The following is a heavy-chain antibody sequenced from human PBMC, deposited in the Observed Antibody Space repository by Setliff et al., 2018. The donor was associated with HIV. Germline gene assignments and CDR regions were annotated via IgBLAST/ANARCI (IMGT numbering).Heavy chain of an antibody. Sequence: ASVKVSCKASGGTFSSYAISWVRQAPGQGLEWMGWISPDNGNTRISQRFRGSVTMTRDRSINTAYMELSGLTSDDTAVYYCARPRVFDSFDVWGQGTMVTVSS. CDR1: GGTFSSYA. CDR2: ISPDNGNT. J-gene: IGHJ3*01. V-gene: IGHV1-2*02. CDR3: ARPRVFDSFDV.